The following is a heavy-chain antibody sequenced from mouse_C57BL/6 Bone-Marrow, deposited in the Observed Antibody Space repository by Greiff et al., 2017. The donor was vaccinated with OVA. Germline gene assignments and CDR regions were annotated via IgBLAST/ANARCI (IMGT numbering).Heavy chain of an antibody. Sequence: VQRVESGAELVRPGTSVKVSCKASGYAFTNYLIEWVKQRPGQGLEWIGVINPGSGGTNYNEKFKGKATLTADKSSSTAYMQLSSLTSEDSAVYFCAREDYDYDEFAYWGQGTLVTVSA. D-gene: IGHD2-4*01. V-gene: IGHV1-54*01. J-gene: IGHJ3*01. CDR1: GYAFTNYL. CDR3: AREDYDYDEFAY. CDR2: INPGSGGT.